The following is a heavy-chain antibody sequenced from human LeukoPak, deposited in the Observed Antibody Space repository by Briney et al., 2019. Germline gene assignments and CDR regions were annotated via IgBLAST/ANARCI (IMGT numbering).Heavy chain of an antibody. J-gene: IGHJ4*02. Sequence: SETLSLTCTVSGGSINDASWNWLRKPPGQGLERIGYIYHSGGTYYNPSLKSRVTISLDTSNNQYSLKLSSVTAADTAVYYCARVGTYYRSLDSWGQGTLVTVSS. CDR3: ARVGTYYRSLDS. V-gene: IGHV4-59*01. CDR2: IYHSGGT. CDR1: GGSINDAS. D-gene: IGHD3-10*01.